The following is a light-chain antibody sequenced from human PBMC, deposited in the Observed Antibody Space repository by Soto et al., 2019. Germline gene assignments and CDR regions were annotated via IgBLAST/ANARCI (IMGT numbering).Light chain of an antibody. CDR1: PGITNF. J-gene: IGKJ1*01. CDR3: QQSYSTPWT. CDR2: AAS. V-gene: IGKV1-39*01. Sequence: DIPMTQSPSSVSESXGDRVTISCRPSPGITNFLARYQQKPGRAPKVXXYAASGLPSVGPSRCSGSGSGTDFTRTISSLQPEDFATYYGQQSYSTPWTFGQGTKVDIK.